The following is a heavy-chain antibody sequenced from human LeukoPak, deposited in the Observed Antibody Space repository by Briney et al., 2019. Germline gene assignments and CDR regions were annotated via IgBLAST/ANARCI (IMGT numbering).Heavy chain of an antibody. CDR2: VYHSGST. V-gene: IGHV4-38-2*02. Sequence: SETLSLTCTVSGYSISNGYYWAWIRQPPGKGLEWIGSVYHSGSTYYNPSLKSRVTISVDTSKNQFSLKLTSVTAADTAVYYCARGRGSYYYYFDYWGQGTLVTVSS. D-gene: IGHD1-26*01. J-gene: IGHJ4*02. CDR3: ARGRGSYYYYFDY. CDR1: GYSISNGYY.